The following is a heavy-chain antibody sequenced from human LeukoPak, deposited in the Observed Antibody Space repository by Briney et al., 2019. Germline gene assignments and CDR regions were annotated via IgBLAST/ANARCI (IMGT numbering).Heavy chain of an antibody. CDR1: GFSFDDYG. CDR2: IRDSGDIT. Sequence: GGSLRLSCAASGFSFDDYGLTWVRQAPGKGLEWVSGIRDSGDITNYADSVKGRFTISRDQSKNTLYLQMNSLRAEDTAAYYCAKNYDSGTYYLFDYWGQGTLVTVSS. V-gene: IGHV3-23*01. CDR3: AKNYDSGTYYLFDY. J-gene: IGHJ4*02. D-gene: IGHD3-10*01.